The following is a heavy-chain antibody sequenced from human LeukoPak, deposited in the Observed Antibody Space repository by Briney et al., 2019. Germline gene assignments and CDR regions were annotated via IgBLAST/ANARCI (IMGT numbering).Heavy chain of an antibody. Sequence: SGTLSLTCAVYGGSFSGYYWSWIRQPPGKGLEWIGEINHSGSTNYNPSLKSRVTISVDTSKNQFSLKLSSVTAADTAVYYCAYGYELGNFDYWGQGTLVTVSS. CDR3: AYGYELGNFDY. V-gene: IGHV4-34*01. J-gene: IGHJ4*02. CDR1: GGSFSGYY. CDR2: INHSGST. D-gene: IGHD5-12*01.